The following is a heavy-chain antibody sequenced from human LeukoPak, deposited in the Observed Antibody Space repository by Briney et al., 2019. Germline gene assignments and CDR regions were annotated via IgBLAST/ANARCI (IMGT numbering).Heavy chain of an antibody. CDR1: GGSFSGYY. CDR2: INHSGST. J-gene: IGHJ6*03. D-gene: IGHD3-10*01. V-gene: IGHV4-34*01. CDR3: ARRGGYYSGSGKSFYYVDV. Sequence: SETLSLTCGVYGGSFSGYYWNWIRQSPGKGLEWIGEINHSGSTNYNPSLKSRVTTSVDTSQKQFSLRLTSVRAADTAVYFCARRGGYYSGSGKSFYYVDVWGKGTTVTISS.